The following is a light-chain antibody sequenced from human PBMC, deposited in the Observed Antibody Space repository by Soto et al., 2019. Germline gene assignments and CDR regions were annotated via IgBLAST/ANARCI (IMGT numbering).Light chain of an antibody. J-gene: IGLJ1*01. CDR1: SSDVGIYDD. V-gene: IGLV2-14*01. Sequence: QSALTQPASVSASPGQSITISCTGTSSDVGIYDDVSWYRQHPGKAPRLLIYEVTNRPSGVSNRFSGSKSGDTASLTISGLQAEDEGDYYCSSYTIGSTYVFGSGTKV. CDR2: EVT. CDR3: SSYTIGSTYV.